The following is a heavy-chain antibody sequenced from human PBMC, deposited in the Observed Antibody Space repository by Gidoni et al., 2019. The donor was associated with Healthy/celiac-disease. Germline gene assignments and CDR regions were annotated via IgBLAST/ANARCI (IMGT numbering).Heavy chain of an antibody. J-gene: IGHJ4*02. V-gene: IGHV3-30*18. Sequence: QVQLVESGGGVVQPGRSLRLSCAASGFTFSSYGMHWVRQAPGKGLEWVAVISYDGSNKYYADSVKGRFTISRDNSKNTLYLQMNSLRAEDTAVYYCAKAVTIGDSGYWGQGTLVTVSS. CDR1: GFTFSSYG. CDR2: ISYDGSNK. CDR3: AKAVTIGDSGY. D-gene: IGHD3-10*01.